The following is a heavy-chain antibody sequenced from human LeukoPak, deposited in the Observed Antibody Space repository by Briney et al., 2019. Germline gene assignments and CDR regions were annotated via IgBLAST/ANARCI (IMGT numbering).Heavy chain of an antibody. J-gene: IGHJ4*02. CDR1: GGSISSSSYY. Sequence: SETLSLTCTVSGGSISSSSYYWGWIRQPPGKGLEWIGSIYYSGSTYYNPSLKSRVTISVDTSKNQFSLKLSSVTAADTAVYYCARETSNYLFDYWGQGTLVTVSS. D-gene: IGHD5-24*01. CDR2: IYYSGST. CDR3: ARETSNYLFDY. V-gene: IGHV4-39*07.